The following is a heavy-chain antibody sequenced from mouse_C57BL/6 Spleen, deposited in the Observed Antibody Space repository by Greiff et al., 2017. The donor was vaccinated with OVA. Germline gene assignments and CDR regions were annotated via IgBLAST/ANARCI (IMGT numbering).Heavy chain of an antibody. D-gene: IGHD1-1*01. CDR1: GYTFTSYW. CDR3: ARKEDGRGTCDY. CDR2: IYPGSGST. Sequence: QVQLQQPGAELVKPGASVKMSCKASGYTFTSYWITWVKQRPGQGLEWIGDIYPGSGSTNYNEKFKSKATLTVDQTSSTAYMQLSSLTSEDSAVYYCARKEDGRGTCDYWGQGTTLTVSS. V-gene: IGHV1-55*01. J-gene: IGHJ2*01.